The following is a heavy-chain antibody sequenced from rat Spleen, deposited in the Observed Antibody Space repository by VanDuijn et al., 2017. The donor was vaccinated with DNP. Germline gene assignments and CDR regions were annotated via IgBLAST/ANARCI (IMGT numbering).Heavy chain of an antibody. V-gene: IGHV2S75*01. CDR2: IWGDGNT. D-gene: IGHD1-9*01. CDR1: GFSLTNYG. Sequence: QVQLKESGPVLVQASDTLSLTCTVPGFSLTNYGLIWVRQSPGKGLEWMGIIWGDGNTDYNSALKSRLSISRDPSKSQVFLKMNSLQTEDTAMYFCARSGYGYNLDYWGQGVMVTVSS. J-gene: IGHJ2*01. CDR3: ARSGYGYNLDY.